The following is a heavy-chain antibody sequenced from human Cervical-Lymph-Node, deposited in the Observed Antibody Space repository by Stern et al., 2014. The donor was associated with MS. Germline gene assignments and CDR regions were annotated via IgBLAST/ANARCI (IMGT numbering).Heavy chain of an antibody. V-gene: IGHV4-31*03. CDR2: IYYSGGA. CDR1: GASISSGDYL. D-gene: IGHD6-13*01. CDR3: ARSSSWPHLFDY. Sequence: QVQLVQSGPGLVKPSQTLSLTCTVSGASISSGDYLWSWIRQHPGKGLEWIGYIYYSGGAYYNKSLKSRVTISLDTSKNQFSLKLSSVTAADTAVYYCARSSSWPHLFDYWGQGTLVTVSS. J-gene: IGHJ4*02.